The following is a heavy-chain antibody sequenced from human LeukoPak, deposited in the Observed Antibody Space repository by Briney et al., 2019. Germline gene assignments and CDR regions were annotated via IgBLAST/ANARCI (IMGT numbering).Heavy chain of an antibody. D-gene: IGHD3-3*01. J-gene: IGHJ4*02. CDR1: GGTFSSYA. CDR2: IIPIFGTA. Sequence: ASVKVSCKASGGTFSSYAISWVRQAPGQGLEWMGGIIPIFGTANYAQKFQGRVTITTDESTSTAYMELSSLRSEDTAVYYCARGARQYYDFWSGYHLDYWGQGTLVTVSS. CDR3: ARGARQYYDFWSGYHLDY. V-gene: IGHV1-69*05.